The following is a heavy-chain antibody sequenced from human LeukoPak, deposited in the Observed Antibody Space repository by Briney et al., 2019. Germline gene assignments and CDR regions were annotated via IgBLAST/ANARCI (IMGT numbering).Heavy chain of an antibody. V-gene: IGHV3-48*04. CDR2: ISSSSSTI. CDR3: AREYSSGWFGDAFDI. D-gene: IGHD6-19*01. Sequence: GGSLRLSCAASGFTFSSYSMNWVRQAPGKGLEWVSYISSSSSTIYYADSVKGRFTISRDNAKNSLYLQMNSLRAEDTAVYYCAREYSSGWFGDAFDIWGQGTMVTVSS. J-gene: IGHJ3*02. CDR1: GFTFSSYS.